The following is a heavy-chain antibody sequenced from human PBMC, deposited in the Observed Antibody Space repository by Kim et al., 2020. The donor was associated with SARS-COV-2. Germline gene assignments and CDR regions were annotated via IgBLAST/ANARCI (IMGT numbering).Heavy chain of an antibody. Sequence: SETLSLTCAVYGGSFSGYYWSWIRQPPGKGLEWIGEINHSGSTNYNPSLKSRVTISVDTSKNQFSLKLSSVTAADTAVYYCARLRYYYGSGSYPFDYWGQGTLVTVSS. CDR3: ARLRYYYGSGSYPFDY. CDR2: INHSGST. D-gene: IGHD3-10*01. J-gene: IGHJ4*02. CDR1: GGSFSGYY. V-gene: IGHV4-34*01.